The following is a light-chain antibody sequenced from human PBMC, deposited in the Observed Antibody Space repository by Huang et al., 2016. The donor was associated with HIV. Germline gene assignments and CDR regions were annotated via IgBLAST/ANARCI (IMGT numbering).Light chain of an antibody. CDR1: QGISSY. Sequence: IQLTQSPSSLSASVGDRVTITCRASQGISSYLAWYQQKPGKAPKLLIVAASTLRSGVPSRFSGSGSGTDFTLTISSLQPEDFATYYCQHLNSFPIITFGQGTRLEIK. CDR3: QHLNSFPIIT. V-gene: IGKV1-9*01. CDR2: AAS. J-gene: IGKJ5*01.